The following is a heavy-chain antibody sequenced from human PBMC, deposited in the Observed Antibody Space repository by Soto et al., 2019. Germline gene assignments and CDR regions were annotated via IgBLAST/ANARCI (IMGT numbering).Heavy chain of an antibody. Sequence: GGSLRLSCAASGFTFSSYGMHWVRQAPGKGLERVAVISYDESNKYSADYVKGRFTISRDNSKNTLSLQMNSQRAKDTAVNYCAKGESVGGSWYGAYYYYHGMDVWVQVTTVTVSS. V-gene: IGHV3-30*18. CDR3: AKGESVGGSWYGAYYYYHGMDV. CDR2: ISYDESNK. CDR1: GFTFSSYG. J-gene: IGHJ6*02. D-gene: IGHD2-15*01.